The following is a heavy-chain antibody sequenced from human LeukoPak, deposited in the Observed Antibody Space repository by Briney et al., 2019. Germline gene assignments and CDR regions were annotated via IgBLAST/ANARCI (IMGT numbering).Heavy chain of an antibody. CDR2: ISPDGRNI. D-gene: IGHD1-7*01. J-gene: IGHJ4*02. CDR3: VREGGGTTPYDC. CDR1: GFTLSDYW. Sequence: PGGALRLSCAASGFTLSDYWMNWVRQAPGKGPVWVSHISPDGRNIAYADSVKGRFTISRDSAKNTLYLQMNSLRVGDTAVYYCVREGGGTTPYDCWGKGSLVNVSS. V-gene: IGHV3-74*01.